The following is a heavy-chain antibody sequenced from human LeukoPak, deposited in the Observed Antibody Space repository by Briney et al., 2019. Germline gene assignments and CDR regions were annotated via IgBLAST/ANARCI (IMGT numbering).Heavy chain of an antibody. CDR3: ARGYSGSSWTEDY. J-gene: IGHJ4*02. CDR2: IIPIFGTA. D-gene: IGHD1-26*01. Sequence: GASVKVSCKASGGTFSSYAISWARQAPGQGLEWMGGIIPIFGTANYARKFQGRVTITADESTSTAYMELSSLRSEDTAVYYCARGYSGSSWTEDYWGQGTLVTVSS. CDR1: GGTFSSYA. V-gene: IGHV1-69*13.